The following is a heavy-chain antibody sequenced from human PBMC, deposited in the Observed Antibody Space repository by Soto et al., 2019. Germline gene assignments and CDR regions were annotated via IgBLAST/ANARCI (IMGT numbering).Heavy chain of an antibody. J-gene: IGHJ4*02. D-gene: IGHD6-19*01. CDR1: GFTFSSYA. Sequence: GGSLRLSCAASGFTFSSYAMHWVRQAPGKGLEWVAVISYDGSNKYFADSVKGRFTISRDNSKNTLYLQMNSLRGEDTAVYYCARGPSSLTRFDYWGQGTLVTVS. CDR2: ISYDGSNK. V-gene: IGHV3-30-3*01. CDR3: ARGPSSLTRFDY.